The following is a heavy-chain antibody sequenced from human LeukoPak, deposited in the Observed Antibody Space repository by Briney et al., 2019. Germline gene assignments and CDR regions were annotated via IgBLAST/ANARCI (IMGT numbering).Heavy chain of an antibody. Sequence: SETLSLTCSVSDDSITMYYWTWIRQPPGKGLEWIGYVDHTGSTNFNPSLNGRVSISRDTANNLFSLRLRSVTAADTAVYFCARGRVSSSTWYSTYYYYFYMDVWGKGTTVTVSS. CDR2: VDHTGST. CDR3: ARGRVSSSTWYSTYYYYFYMDV. V-gene: IGHV4-59*01. CDR1: DDSITMYY. J-gene: IGHJ6*03. D-gene: IGHD1-1*01.